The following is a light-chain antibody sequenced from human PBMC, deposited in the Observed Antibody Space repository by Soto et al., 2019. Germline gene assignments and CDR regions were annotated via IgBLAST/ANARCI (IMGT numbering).Light chain of an antibody. J-gene: IGKJ3*01. CDR2: DAS. CDR3: QQRSNWIFT. V-gene: IGKV3-11*01. CDR1: QSVSTF. Sequence: EIVLTQSPATLSLSPGERATLSCRASQSVSTFLAWYQQKPGQAPRLLIYDASNRATGIPARFSGSGSGTDFTLTISRLEREDFALYYCQQRSNWIFTFGPGTKVDMK.